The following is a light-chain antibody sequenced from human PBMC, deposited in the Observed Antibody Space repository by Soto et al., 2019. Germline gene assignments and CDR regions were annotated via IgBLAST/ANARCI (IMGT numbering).Light chain of an antibody. CDR3: CSYAGSPRYV. CDR1: SSDVGGYNY. V-gene: IGLV2-11*01. J-gene: IGLJ1*01. CDR2: DVS. Sequence: QSVLTQPRSVSGSPGQSVTISCTGTSSDVGGYNYVSWYQQHPGKAPKVMIYDVSERPSGVPDRFSGSKSGNTASLTISGLQAEDEADYYCCSYAGSPRYVLGTGIKLTVL.